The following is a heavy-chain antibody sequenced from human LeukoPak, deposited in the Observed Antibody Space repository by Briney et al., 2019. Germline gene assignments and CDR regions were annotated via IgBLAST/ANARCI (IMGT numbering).Heavy chain of an antibody. J-gene: IGHJ2*01. CDR1: GFTFDDYT. V-gene: IGHV3-43*01. D-gene: IGHD5-12*01. CDR2: ISWDGGST. Sequence: PGGSLRLSCAASGFTFDDYTMHWVRQAPGKGLEWVSLISWDGGSTYYADSVKGRFTISRDNRKNSLYLQMNSLRTEGTALYYCAKDSGYDFSGWYFDLWGRGTLVTVSS. CDR3: AKDSGYDFSGWYFDL.